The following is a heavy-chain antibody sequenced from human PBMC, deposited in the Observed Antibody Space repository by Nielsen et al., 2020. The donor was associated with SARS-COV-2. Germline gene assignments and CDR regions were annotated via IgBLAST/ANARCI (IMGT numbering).Heavy chain of an antibody. Sequence: GESLKISCAASGFTFSSYGMHWVRQAPGKGLEWVAVIWYDGSNKYYADSVKGRFTISRDNSKNSLYLQMNSLRAEDTAVYYCARVFYDSSGYSFDYWGQGTLVTVSS. CDR2: IWYDGSNK. CDR1: GFTFSSYG. CDR3: ARVFYDSSGYSFDY. D-gene: IGHD3-22*01. J-gene: IGHJ4*02. V-gene: IGHV3-33*01.